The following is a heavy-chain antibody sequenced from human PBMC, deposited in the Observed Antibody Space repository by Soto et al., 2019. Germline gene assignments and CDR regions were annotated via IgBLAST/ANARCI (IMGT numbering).Heavy chain of an antibody. CDR3: ASSPNEDNDRYFFDY. D-gene: IGHD1-1*01. V-gene: IGHV1-3*01. Sequence: QVQLVQSGAEVKKPGASVKVSCKASGYTFTSYAMHWVRQAPGQRLEWMGWINAGNGNTQYSQKFQGRVTITRDTSSSTAYMELSSLRSEDTAVYYCASSPNEDNDRYFFDYWGQGTLVTVSS. J-gene: IGHJ4*02. CDR2: INAGNGNT. CDR1: GYTFTSYA.